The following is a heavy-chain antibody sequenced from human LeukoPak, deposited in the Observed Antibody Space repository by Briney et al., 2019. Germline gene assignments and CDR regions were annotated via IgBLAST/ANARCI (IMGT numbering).Heavy chain of an antibody. CDR3: ARCLSVYGEWELLSCYHYYMDV. Sequence: ASVKVSCKASGYTFTSYDINWVRQATGQGLEWMGWMNPNSGNTGYAQKFQGRVTMTRNTSISTAYMELSSLRYEDTAVYYCARCLSVYGEWELLSCYHYYMDVWGKGTTVTVSS. V-gene: IGHV1-8*01. D-gene: IGHD1-26*01. J-gene: IGHJ6*03. CDR1: GYTFTSYD. CDR2: MNPNSGNT.